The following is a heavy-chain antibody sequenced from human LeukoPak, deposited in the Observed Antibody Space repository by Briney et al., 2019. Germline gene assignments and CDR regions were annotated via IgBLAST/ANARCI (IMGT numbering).Heavy chain of an antibody. Sequence: KASETLSLTCTVSGGSISSSHYYWGWIRQSPGKGLEWIGSIYYSGTTYYNPSLESRVTISDDTSKNRFSLMLTSLTAADTAVYYCARQSSDYYYYYIDVWGEGTTVILSS. CDR1: GGSISSSHYY. J-gene: IGHJ6*03. V-gene: IGHV4-39*01. CDR2: IYYSGTT. CDR3: ARQSSDYYYYYIDV.